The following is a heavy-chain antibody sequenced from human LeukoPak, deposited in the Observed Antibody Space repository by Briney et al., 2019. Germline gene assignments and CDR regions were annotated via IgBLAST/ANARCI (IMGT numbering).Heavy chain of an antibody. CDR1: GGSISSYY. CDR2: IYYSGST. Sequence: SETLSLTCTVSGGSISSYYWSWIRQPPGKGLEWIGYIYYSGSTNYNPSLKSRVTISVDTSKNQFSLKLSSVTAADTAVYYCAGYSGSWVDFDYWGQGTLVTVSS. D-gene: IGHD1-26*01. V-gene: IGHV4-59*08. CDR3: AGYSGSWVDFDY. J-gene: IGHJ4*02.